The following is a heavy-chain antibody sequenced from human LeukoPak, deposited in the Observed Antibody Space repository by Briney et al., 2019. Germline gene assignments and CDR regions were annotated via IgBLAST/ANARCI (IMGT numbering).Heavy chain of an antibody. Sequence: GGSLRLSCAASGFTFSTYSMSWVRQAPGKGLEWVSSISSSSSYIHYADSVKGRFTISRDNANNSLFLQMNSLRAEDTAVYYCAGINDYGDPPGAFDIWGQGTMVTVSS. J-gene: IGHJ3*02. CDR1: GFTFSTYS. D-gene: IGHD4-17*01. CDR3: AGINDYGDPPGAFDI. V-gene: IGHV3-21*01. CDR2: ISSSSSYI.